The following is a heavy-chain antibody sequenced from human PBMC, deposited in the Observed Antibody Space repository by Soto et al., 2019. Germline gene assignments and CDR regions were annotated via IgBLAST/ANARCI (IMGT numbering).Heavy chain of an antibody. D-gene: IGHD2-21*01. J-gene: IGHJ2*01. V-gene: IGHV1-24*01. Sequence: ASVKVSCKVSGYTITELSMYWVRQAPGKGLEWMGGFDPEDGETIYAQKFQGRVTMTEDTSTDTAYMELSSLRSEDTAVYYCATDLADNVGYWYFDLWGRGTLVTVSS. CDR1: GYTITELS. CDR2: FDPEDGET. CDR3: ATDLADNVGYWYFDL.